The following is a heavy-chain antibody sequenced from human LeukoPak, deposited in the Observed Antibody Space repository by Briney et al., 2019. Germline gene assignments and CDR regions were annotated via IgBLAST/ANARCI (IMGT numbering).Heavy chain of an antibody. CDR3: ARNPPHYDFWSDQRYFDL. CDR1: GGSISSYY. V-gene: IGHV4-39*01. D-gene: IGHD3-3*01. J-gene: IGHJ2*01. CDR2: IYYSGST. Sequence: KPSETLSLTCTVSGGSISSYYWGWIRQPPGKGLEWIGSIYYSGSTYYNPSLESRVTISVDTSKNQFSLKLSSVTAADTAVYYCARNPPHYDFWSDQRYFDLWGRGTLVTVSS.